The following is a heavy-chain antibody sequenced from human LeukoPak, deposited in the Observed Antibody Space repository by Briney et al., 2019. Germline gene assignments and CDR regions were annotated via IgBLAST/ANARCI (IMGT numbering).Heavy chain of an antibody. CDR1: GFTFSSYS. V-gene: IGHV3-23*01. CDR3: ARRSGGSCYPCPHYYYGMDV. CDR2: ISGSGGST. J-gene: IGHJ6*04. D-gene: IGHD2-15*01. Sequence: GGSLRLSCAASGFTFSSYSMSWVRQAPGKGLEWVSAISGSGGSTYYADSVKGRFTISRDNSKNTLYLQMNSLRAEDTAVYYCARRSGGSCYPCPHYYYGMDVWGKGTTVTVSS.